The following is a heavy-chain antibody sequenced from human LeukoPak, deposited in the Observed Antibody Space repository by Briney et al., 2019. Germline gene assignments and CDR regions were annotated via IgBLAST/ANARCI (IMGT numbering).Heavy chain of an antibody. D-gene: IGHD6-19*01. Sequence: PGGSLRLSCAASGFTFSNAWMSWVRQAPGKGLEWVGRIKSKTDGGTTDYAAPVKGRFTISRDDSKNTLYLQMNSLKTEDTAVYYCAKCPGVAVAGFDYWGQGTLVTVSS. V-gene: IGHV3-15*01. CDR1: GFTFSNAW. CDR2: IKSKTDGGTT. CDR3: AKCPGVAVAGFDY. J-gene: IGHJ4*02.